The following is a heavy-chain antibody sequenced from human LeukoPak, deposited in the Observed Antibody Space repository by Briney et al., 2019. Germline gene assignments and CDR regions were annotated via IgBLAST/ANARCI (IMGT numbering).Heavy chain of an antibody. J-gene: IGHJ5*02. V-gene: IGHV4-59*01. CDR1: GGSISSYY. CDR3: ARDRCSSSSCYHPRRWFDP. D-gene: IGHD2-2*01. CDR2: IYYSGST. Sequence: SEALSLTCTVSGGSISSYYWSWIRQPPGKGLEWIGYIYYSGSTNYSPSLKSRVTISVDTSKNQFSLKLSSVTAADTAVYYCARDRCSSSSCYHPRRWFDPWGQGTLVTVSS.